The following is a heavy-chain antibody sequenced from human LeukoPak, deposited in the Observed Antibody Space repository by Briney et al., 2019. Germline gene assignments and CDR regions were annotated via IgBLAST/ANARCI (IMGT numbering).Heavy chain of an antibody. V-gene: IGHV3-48*03. J-gene: IGHJ4*02. Sequence: PGGSLRLSCAASGFTFSSYEMNCVRQAPGKGLEWVSYISSGSTIYDADSVKGRFTISRDNAKNSLYLQMNSLRAEDTAVYYCARESIGVAGAPFDYWGEGALVTVSS. CDR3: ARESIGVAGAPFDY. D-gene: IGHD6-19*01. CDR1: GFTFSSYE. CDR2: ISSGSTI.